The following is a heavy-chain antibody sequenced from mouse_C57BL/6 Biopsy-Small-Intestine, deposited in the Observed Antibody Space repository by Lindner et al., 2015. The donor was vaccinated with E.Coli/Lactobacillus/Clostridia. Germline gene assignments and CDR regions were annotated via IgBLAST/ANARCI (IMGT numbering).Heavy chain of an antibody. CDR2: INPSSGYT. D-gene: IGHD1-1*01. Sequence: VQLQESGAELAKPGASVKLSCKASGYTFTSYWMHWVKQRPGQGLEWIGYINPSSGYTKYNQKFKDKATLTAGKSSSTAYMQLSSLTYEDSAVYYCAHYGSSYYFDYWGQGTTLTVSS. CDR3: AHYGSSYYFDY. J-gene: IGHJ2*01. V-gene: IGHV1-7*01. CDR1: GYTFTSYW.